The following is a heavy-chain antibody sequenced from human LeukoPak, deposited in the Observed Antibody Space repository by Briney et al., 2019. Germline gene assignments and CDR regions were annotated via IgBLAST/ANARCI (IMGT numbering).Heavy chain of an antibody. CDR3: ARALGYCSSTSCFQFDY. CDR1: GFTFSSYW. CDR2: IKQDGSEK. V-gene: IGHV3-7*01. J-gene: IGHJ4*02. D-gene: IGHD2-2*01. Sequence: GGSLRLSCAASGFTFSSYWMSWVRQAPGKGLEWVANIKQDGSEKYYVDSVKGRFTISRDNAKNSLYLQMNSLRAEDTAVYYCARALGYCSSTSCFQFDYWGQGTLVTVSS.